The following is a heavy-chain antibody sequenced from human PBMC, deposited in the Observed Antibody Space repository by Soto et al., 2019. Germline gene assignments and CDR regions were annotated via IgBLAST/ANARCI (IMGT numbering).Heavy chain of an antibody. CDR3: ARVDIYGSGSRDY. CDR1: GFTFSTYW. V-gene: IGHV3-7*03. J-gene: IGHJ4*02. D-gene: IGHD3-10*01. Sequence: PGGSLRLSCEASGFTFSTYWMSWVRQAPGKGLEWVANIKRDGSEKYYVDSVKGRFTISRDNAKNSLYLQMNSLRVEDTAVYYCARVDIYGSGSRDYWGQVTLVPVSS. CDR2: IKRDGSEK.